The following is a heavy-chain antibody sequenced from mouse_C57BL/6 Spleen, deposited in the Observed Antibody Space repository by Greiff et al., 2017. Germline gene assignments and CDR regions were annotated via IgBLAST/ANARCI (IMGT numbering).Heavy chain of an antibody. V-gene: IGHV5-16*01. CDR2: INYDGSST. CDR3: ARDPGRYAMDY. Sequence: EVQLQESEGGLVQPGSSMKLSCTASGFTFSDYYMAWVRQVPEKGLEWVANINYDGSSTYYLDSLKSRFIISRDNAKNILYLQMSSLKSEDTATYYCARDPGRYAMDYWGQGTSVTVSS. J-gene: IGHJ4*01. D-gene: IGHD3-3*01. CDR1: GFTFSDYY.